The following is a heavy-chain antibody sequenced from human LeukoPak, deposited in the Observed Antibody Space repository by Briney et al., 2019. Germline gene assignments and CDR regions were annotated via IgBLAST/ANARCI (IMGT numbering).Heavy chain of an antibody. Sequence: PGGSLRLSCEGSGFPFGHYAMNWVRQAPGKGLEWVSSISVRSNYRYYADSVRGRFTISRDDARDSLFLQMNSLRAEDTAVYFCVRLRRNNDRSGYYYYYDYWGQGTLVTVSS. CDR3: VRLRRNNDRSGYYYYYDY. CDR2: ISVRSNYR. CDR1: GFPFGHYA. J-gene: IGHJ4*02. V-gene: IGHV3-21*01. D-gene: IGHD3-22*01.